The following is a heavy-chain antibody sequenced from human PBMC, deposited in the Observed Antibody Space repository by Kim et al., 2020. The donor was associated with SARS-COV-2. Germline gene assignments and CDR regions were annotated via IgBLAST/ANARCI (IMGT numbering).Heavy chain of an antibody. J-gene: IGHJ6*02. CDR2: INPSGGST. CDR1: GYTFTSDY. D-gene: IGHD2-2*01. V-gene: IGHV1-46*01. CDR3: ARDRMFSYIVVVPAAYYYGMDV. Sequence: ASVKVSCKASGYTFTSDYMHWVRQAPGQGLEWMGIINPSGGSTSYAQKFQGRVTRNRDTSTSTGYMELSSLRSEDTAVYYCARDRMFSYIVVVPAAYYYGMDVWGQGTTVTVSS.